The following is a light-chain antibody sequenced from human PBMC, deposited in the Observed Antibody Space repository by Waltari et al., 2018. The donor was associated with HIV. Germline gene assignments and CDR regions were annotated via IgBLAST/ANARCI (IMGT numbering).Light chain of an antibody. CDR3: NSRDRSGYLHVL. CDR2: GRN. Sequence: SSELTQGPAVSVALGQTVRITCQGDSLRFYHASWYQQKPGQAPVLVIYGRNNRPSGIPARFSGSRSGNTASLTITGAQAEDEADYYCNSRDRSGYLHVLFGGGTKLTVL. CDR1: SLRFYH. V-gene: IGLV3-19*01. J-gene: IGLJ2*01.